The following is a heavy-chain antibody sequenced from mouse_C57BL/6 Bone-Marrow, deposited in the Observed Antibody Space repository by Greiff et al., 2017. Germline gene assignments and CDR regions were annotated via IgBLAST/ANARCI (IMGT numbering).Heavy chain of an antibody. J-gene: IGHJ3*01. CDR2: ISSDGSYT. V-gene: IGHV5-6*01. Sequence: VQLKESGGDLVKPGGSLKLTCAVSGFTFSSYGMSWVRQTPDKRLEWVATISSDGSYTYYPDSVKRRVTISRDNAKNTLYLQMSSLKSEDTAMYYCAIRLVAYWGQGTLVTVSA. CDR1: GFTFSSYG. CDR3: AIRLVAY.